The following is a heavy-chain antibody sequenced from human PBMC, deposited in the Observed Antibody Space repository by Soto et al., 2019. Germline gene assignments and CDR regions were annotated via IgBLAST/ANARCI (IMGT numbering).Heavy chain of an antibody. Sequence: GLSLRLPWAASGCNFSSYARSWVRKAKGKGLEWVSAISGSGGSTYYADSVKGRFTISRDNSKNTLYLQMNSLRAEDTAVYYWAKGDIVVVVAYFDYWGQGTLVTVSS. CDR1: GCNFSSYA. J-gene: IGHJ4*02. CDR2: ISGSGGST. CDR3: AKGDIVVVVAYFDY. D-gene: IGHD2-15*01. V-gene: IGHV3-23*01.